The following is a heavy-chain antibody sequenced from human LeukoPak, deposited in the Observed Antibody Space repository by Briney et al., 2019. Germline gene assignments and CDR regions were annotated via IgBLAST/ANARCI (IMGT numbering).Heavy chain of an antibody. CDR1: GYTFTGYY. D-gene: IGHD3-16*02. CDR2: INPNSGGT. J-gene: IGHJ4*02. Sequence: ASVKVSCKASGYTFTGYYMHWVRQAPGQRLEWMGWINPNSGGTNYAQKFQGRVTMTRDTSVSTAYMELSRLRSDDTAVYYCARVLGDYVWGSYRPYYFDYWGQGTLVTVSS. V-gene: IGHV1-2*02. CDR3: ARVLGDYVWGSYRPYYFDY.